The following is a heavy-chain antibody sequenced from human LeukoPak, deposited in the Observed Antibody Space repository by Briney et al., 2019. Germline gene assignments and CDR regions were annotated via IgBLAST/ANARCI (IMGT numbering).Heavy chain of an antibody. D-gene: IGHD4-17*01. Sequence: SETLSLTCAVHGGSFSDSYWNGIRQPPGKGLEWIGEVTHDGRINYNPSLRGRVTISVDTSMNQFSLRLTSVTAADTAVYYCATIYGDFSDFDSWAQGILVTVSS. V-gene: IGHV4-34*01. CDR3: ATIYGDFSDFDS. CDR2: VTHDGRI. J-gene: IGHJ4*02. CDR1: GGSFSDSY.